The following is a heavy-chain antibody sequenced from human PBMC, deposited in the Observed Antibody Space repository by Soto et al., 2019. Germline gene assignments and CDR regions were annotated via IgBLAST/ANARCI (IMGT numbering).Heavy chain of an antibody. CDR3: AAGDSRDTGDH. CDR1: GDTLSTHG. D-gene: IGHD5-18*01. J-gene: IGHJ4*02. Sequence: QVQLVQSGAEVKKPGSSVKVSCKASGDTLSTHGISWVRQAPGQGLEWMGGTIPIIGTTDYGEKFQGRVTITADESTTTAYMELSSLRPDDTAVYYCAAGDSRDTGDHWGQRTLVTVSS. CDR2: TIPIIGTT. V-gene: IGHV1-69*01.